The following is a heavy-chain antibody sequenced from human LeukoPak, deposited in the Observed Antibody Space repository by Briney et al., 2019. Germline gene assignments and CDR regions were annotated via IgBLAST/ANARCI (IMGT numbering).Heavy chain of an antibody. CDR2: ISSSSSTI. Sequence: GGSLRLSCAASGFYFSSNWMHWVRQAPGKGLEWVSYISSSSSTIYYADSVKGRFTISRDNAKNSLYLQMNSLRAEDTAVYYCARGAYYYEDWGQGTLVTVSS. V-gene: IGHV3-48*01. J-gene: IGHJ4*02. CDR1: GFYFSSNW. D-gene: IGHD3-22*01. CDR3: ARGAYYYED.